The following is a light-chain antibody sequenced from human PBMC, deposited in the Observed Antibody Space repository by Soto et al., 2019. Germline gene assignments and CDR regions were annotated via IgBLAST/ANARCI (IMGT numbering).Light chain of an antibody. CDR3: QQRCNWPPVT. CDR1: QSVSGC. CDR2: DAS. J-gene: IGKJ4*01. V-gene: IGKV3-11*01. Sequence: EIVLTQSPATLSLSPGERATLSCRASQSVSGCLAWYQQKPGQAPRLLIHDASNRATGIPARFSGSGSGTDFTLTISSLEPEDFAVYYCQQRCNWPPVTFGGGTKVEIK.